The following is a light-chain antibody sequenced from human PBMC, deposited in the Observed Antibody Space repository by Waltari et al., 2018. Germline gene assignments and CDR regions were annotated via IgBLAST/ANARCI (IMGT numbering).Light chain of an antibody. J-gene: IGKJ2*01. CDR1: QSLLHSNGYNY. CDR3: MQGLQTPYT. Sequence: DIVMTKSPLSLPVTPGVPAPSPYRSTQSLLHSNGYNYLDRYLQKPGQSPQLLISLGSNRASGVPDRFSGSGSGTDFTLKISRVEAEDVGLYYCMQGLQTPYTFGQGTKLEIK. CDR2: LGS. V-gene: IGKV2-28*01.